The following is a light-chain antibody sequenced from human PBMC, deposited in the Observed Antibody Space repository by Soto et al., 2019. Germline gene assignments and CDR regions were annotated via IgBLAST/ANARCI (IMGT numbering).Light chain of an antibody. Sequence: IMLKQSPGTLSLTPGERATLSCRASQSVSSSYLAWYQQKPGQAPRLLIYGASSRATGIPDRFSGSGSGTDFTLTISRLEPEDFAVYYCQQYGNSPQTFGQGTKVDIK. CDR2: GAS. V-gene: IGKV3-20*01. CDR3: QQYGNSPQT. J-gene: IGKJ1*01. CDR1: QSVSSSY.